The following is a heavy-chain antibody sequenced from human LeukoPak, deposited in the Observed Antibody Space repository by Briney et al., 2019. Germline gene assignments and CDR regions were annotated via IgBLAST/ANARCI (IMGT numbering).Heavy chain of an antibody. CDR1: GGSFSGYY. CDR2: INHSGST. Sequence: SETLSLTCAVYGGSFSGYYWSWIGQPPGKGLEWIGEINHSGSTNYNPSPKSRVTISVDTSKNQFSLKLSSVTAADTAVYYCARGRSSSWSLYYYYGMDVWGQGTTVTVSS. V-gene: IGHV4-34*01. D-gene: IGHD6-13*01. CDR3: ARGRSSSWSLYYYYGMDV. J-gene: IGHJ6*02.